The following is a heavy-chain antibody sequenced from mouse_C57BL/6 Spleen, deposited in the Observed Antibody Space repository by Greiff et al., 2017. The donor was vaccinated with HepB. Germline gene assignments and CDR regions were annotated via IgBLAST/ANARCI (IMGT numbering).Heavy chain of an antibody. CDR1: GFTFSSYA. CDR3: AREGKKIYYFDY. J-gene: IGHJ2*01. V-gene: IGHV5-4*01. CDR2: ISDGGSYT. Sequence: EVQRVESGGGLVKPGGSLKLSCAASGFTFSSYAMSWVRQTPEKRLEWVATISDGGSYTYYPDNVKGRFTISRDNAKNNLYLQMSHLKSEDTAMYYCAREGKKIYYFDYWGQGTTLTVSS.